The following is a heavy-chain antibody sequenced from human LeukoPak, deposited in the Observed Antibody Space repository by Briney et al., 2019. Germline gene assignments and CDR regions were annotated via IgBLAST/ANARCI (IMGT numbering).Heavy chain of an antibody. CDR3: ARDYTVSSSSAADYYGMDV. D-gene: IGHD6-6*01. J-gene: IGHJ6*02. CDR2: IIPIFGTA. CDR1: GGTFSSYA. V-gene: IGHV1-69*13. Sequence: SVKVPCKASGGTFSSYAISWVRQAPGQGLEWMGGIIPIFGTANYAQKFQGRVTITADESTSTAYMELSSLRSEDTAVYYCARDYTVSSSSAADYYGMDVWGQGTTVTVSS.